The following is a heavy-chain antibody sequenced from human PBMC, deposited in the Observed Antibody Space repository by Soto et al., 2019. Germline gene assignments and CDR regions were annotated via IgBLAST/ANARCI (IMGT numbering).Heavy chain of an antibody. J-gene: IGHJ4*02. CDR3: ARDYSMVPGIY. CDR1: GFSFSSYW. V-gene: IGHV3-74*01. CDR2: INTDGSST. D-gene: IGHD2-21*01. Sequence: PGGSLRLSCADSGFSFSSYWMHWVRQGPGKGLVWVSRINTDGSSTNYADSVKGRFTTSRDNAKNSLYLQMNSLRVEDTAVYYCARDYSMVPGIYWGQGTLVTVSS.